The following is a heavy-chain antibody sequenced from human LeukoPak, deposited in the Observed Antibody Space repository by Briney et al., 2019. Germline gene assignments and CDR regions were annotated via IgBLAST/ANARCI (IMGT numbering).Heavy chain of an antibody. V-gene: IGHV3-30*18. J-gene: IGHJ5*02. CDR1: VFTFSAYG. CDR3: AKDPWYYDILTGDNWFDP. Sequence: QAGGSLRLSCAASVFTFSAYGMHWVRQAPGKGLEWVAVISYDGSNKYYADSVKGRFTISRDNSKNTLYLQMNSLRAEDTAVYYCAKDPWYYDILTGDNWFDPWGQGTLVTVSS. CDR2: ISYDGSNK. D-gene: IGHD3-9*01.